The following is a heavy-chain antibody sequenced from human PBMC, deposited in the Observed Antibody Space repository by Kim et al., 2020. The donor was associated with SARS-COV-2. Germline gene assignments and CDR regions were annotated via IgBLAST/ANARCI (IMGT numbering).Heavy chain of an antibody. D-gene: IGHD3-22*01. Sequence: DCVKGRVTISRDNPKNQLYLKMNSQRAEDTAVYYCARVTSSGYYYPYYFDYWGQGTLVTVSS. CDR3: ARVTSSGYYYPYYFDY. J-gene: IGHJ4*02. V-gene: IGHV3-53*01.